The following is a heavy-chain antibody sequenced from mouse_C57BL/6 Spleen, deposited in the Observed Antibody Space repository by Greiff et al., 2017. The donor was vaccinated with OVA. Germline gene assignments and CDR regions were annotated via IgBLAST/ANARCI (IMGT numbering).Heavy chain of an antibody. CDR2: INPNNGGT. Sequence: EVQLQQSGPELVKPGASVKISCKASGYTFTDYYMNWVKQSHGKSLEWIGDINPNNGGTSYNQKFKGKATLTVDKSSSTAYMALRSLTSEDSAVYYCARSHRLLRGYVDDWGTGTTVTVSS. CDR3: ARSHRLLRGYVDD. V-gene: IGHV1-26*01. J-gene: IGHJ1*03. CDR1: GYTFTDYY. D-gene: IGHD1-1*01.